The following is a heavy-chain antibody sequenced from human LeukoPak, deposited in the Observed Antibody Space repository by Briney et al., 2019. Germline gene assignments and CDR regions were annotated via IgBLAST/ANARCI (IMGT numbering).Heavy chain of an antibody. V-gene: IGHV3-23*01. D-gene: IGHD1-26*01. CDR1: GFSFDTYA. Sequence: GGSLRLSCTASGFSFDTYAMNWVRQVPGKGLEWVSGISGSGGNSYYADSVKGRFTISRDNSKNTLYLQVNSLRAEDTAVYYCARDGKRTSDAFDIWGQGTMVTVSS. J-gene: IGHJ3*02. CDR2: ISGSGGNS. CDR3: ARDGKRTSDAFDI.